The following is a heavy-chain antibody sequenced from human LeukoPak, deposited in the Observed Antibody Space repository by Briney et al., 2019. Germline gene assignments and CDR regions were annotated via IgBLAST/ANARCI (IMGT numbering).Heavy chain of an antibody. CDR3: STGGSSGWSDF. J-gene: IGHJ4*02. CDR2: ISSDGSNE. Sequence: PGGSLRLSCAASGFTFSTYYMHWVRQAPGKGLEWVAVISSDGSNEYYADSVKGRFTISRDNSKNTVFLQMNNLRLEDTAVYHCSTGGSSGWSDFWGQGTLVTVSS. D-gene: IGHD6-19*01. V-gene: IGHV3-30-3*01. CDR1: GFTFSTYY.